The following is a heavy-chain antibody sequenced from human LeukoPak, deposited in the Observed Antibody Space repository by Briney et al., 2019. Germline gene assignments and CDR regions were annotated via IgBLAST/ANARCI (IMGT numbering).Heavy chain of an antibody. J-gene: IGHJ4*02. CDR2: IYSGGST. D-gene: IGHD1-1*01. CDR1: GFTVSSNY. Sequence: GGSLRLSCAASGFTVSSNYMSWVRQAPGKGLEWVSVIYSGGSTDYADSVKGRFTISRDNSKNTLYLQMNSLRAEDTAVYYCAKTGNPATGDYWGQGTLVSVSS. V-gene: IGHV3-53*01. CDR3: AKTGNPATGDY.